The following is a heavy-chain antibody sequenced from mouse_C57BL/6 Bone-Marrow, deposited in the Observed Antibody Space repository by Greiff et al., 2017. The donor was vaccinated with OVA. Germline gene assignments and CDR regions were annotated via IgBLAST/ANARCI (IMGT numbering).Heavy chain of an antibody. D-gene: IGHD1-1*01. V-gene: IGHV1-4*01. CDR1: GYTFPSYT. J-gene: IGHJ3*01. CDR3: ARGVAKAY. Sequence: QVQLKESGAELARPGASVTMSCKASGYTFPSYTMHWVKQRPGQGLEWIGYINPSSGYTKYNQKFKDKATLTADKSSSTAYMQLSSLTSEDSAVYYCARGVAKAYWGQGTLVTVSA. CDR2: INPSSGYT.